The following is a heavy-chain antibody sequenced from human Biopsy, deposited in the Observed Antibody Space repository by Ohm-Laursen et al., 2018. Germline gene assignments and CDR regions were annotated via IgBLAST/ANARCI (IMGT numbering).Heavy chain of an antibody. CDR1: GFDFGSYG. J-gene: IGHJ5*02. Sequence: SLRLSCTASGFDFGSYGMHWVRQAPGKGLEWVAVISYYGTKTYYAESVKGRFFISRDNSMNTLFLQMNSLRLEDTGVYFCAKELYNGFGHPPLVIDAWGQGTLVSVSS. CDR2: ISYYGTKT. V-gene: IGHV3-30*18. D-gene: IGHD5-24*01. CDR3: AKELYNGFGHPPLVIDA.